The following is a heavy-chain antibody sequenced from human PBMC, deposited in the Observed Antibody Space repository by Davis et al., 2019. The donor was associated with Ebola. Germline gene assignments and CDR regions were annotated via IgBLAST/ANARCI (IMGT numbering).Heavy chain of an antibody. CDR1: GFTFSSYS. Sequence: GESLKISCAASGFTFSSYSMNWVRQAPGKGLEWVSYITAGSSTTYFADSVKGRFAISRDNSKNTLYLQMNSLRPEDTAVYYCARDSDDYSFDYWGQGTLVTVSS. CDR3: ARDSDDYSFDY. J-gene: IGHJ4*02. V-gene: IGHV3-48*04. CDR2: ITAGSSTT. D-gene: IGHD4-11*01.